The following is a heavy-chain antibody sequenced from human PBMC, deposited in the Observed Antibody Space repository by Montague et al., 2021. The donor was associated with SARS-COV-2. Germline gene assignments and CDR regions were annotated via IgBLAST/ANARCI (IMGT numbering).Heavy chain of an antibody. CDR3: ARGLGYTSMFLFFDY. J-gene: IGHJ4*01. D-gene: IGHD2-2*02. V-gene: IGHV4-59*02. Sequence: SKTLSLTCAISGGSASGYYWAWIRQPPGKGLEWIGYMYYTGTSNYNPSLKSRVSMSIDTSKNHFSLNLTSVAAADTGVYYCARGLGYTSMFLFFDYWGHGAQVTVSS. CDR1: GGSASGYY. CDR2: MYYTGTS.